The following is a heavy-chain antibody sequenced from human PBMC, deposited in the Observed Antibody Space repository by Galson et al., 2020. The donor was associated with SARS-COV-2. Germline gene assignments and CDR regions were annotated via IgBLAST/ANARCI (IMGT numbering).Heavy chain of an antibody. Sequence: GGSLRLSCAASGFTFSSYAINWLRQAPGKGLEWVSGISGSGSATYYAGSMKGRFTISRDNSQNTLYLQMNGLRAEDTAIYYCAKRHRDSSGFDYWGQGARVTVSS. CDR3: AKRHRDSSGFDY. CDR2: ISGSGSAT. V-gene: IGHV3-23*01. D-gene: IGHD3-22*01. CDR1: GFTFSSYA. J-gene: IGHJ4*02.